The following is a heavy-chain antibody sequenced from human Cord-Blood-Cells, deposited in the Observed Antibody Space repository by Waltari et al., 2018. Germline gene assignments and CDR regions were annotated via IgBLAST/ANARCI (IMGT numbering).Heavy chain of an antibody. CDR1: GGSISSSSYS. D-gene: IGHD6-6*01. CDR3: ARHGYSSSSYYFDY. J-gene: IGHJ4*02. CDR2: IYYSGST. V-gene: IGHV4-39*01. Sequence: QLQLQESGPGLVKPSETLSLTCTVSGGSISSSSYSWGWIRQPPGKGLEWIGSIYYSGSTYYNPSLKSRVTISVDTSKNQFSLKLSSVTAADTAVYYCARHGYSSSSYYFDYWGQGTLVTVSS.